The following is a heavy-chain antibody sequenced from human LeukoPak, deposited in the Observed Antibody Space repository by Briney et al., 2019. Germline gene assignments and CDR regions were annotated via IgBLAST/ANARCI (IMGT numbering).Heavy chain of an antibody. D-gene: IGHD3-10*01. CDR2: ISYDGSNK. CDR1: GFTFSSYA. V-gene: IGHV3-30-3*01. Sequence: PGGSLRLSCAASGFTFSSYAMHWVNQAPGKGLEGVAVISYDGSNKYYADSVKGGFTISRDNSQNTLYLYMKTVRDADTDVYSCERDRLWFGELFGDAFDVWGPRTTVTASS. J-gene: IGHJ3*01. CDR3: ERDRLWFGELFGDAFDV.